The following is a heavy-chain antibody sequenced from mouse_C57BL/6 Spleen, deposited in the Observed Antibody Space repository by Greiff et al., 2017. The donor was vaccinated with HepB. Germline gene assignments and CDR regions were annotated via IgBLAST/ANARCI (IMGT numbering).Heavy chain of an antibody. CDR1: GYTFTDYY. Sequence: VQLQQSGAELVRPGASVKLSCKASGYTFTDYYINWVKQRPGQGLEWIARIYPGSGNTYYNEKFKGKATLTAEKSSSTAYMQLSSLTSEESAVYFCASEVITSVVDYYAMDYWGQGTAVTVSS. D-gene: IGHD1-1*01. V-gene: IGHV1-76*01. J-gene: IGHJ4*01. CDR3: ASEVITSVVDYYAMDY. CDR2: IYPGSGNT.